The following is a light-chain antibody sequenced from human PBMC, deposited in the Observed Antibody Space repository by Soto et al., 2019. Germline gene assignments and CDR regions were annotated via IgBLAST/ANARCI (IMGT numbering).Light chain of an antibody. CDR2: DVS. Sequence: QSVLTQPASVSGSPGQSITISCTGTSSDVGGYNYVSWYQQHPGKAPKLMIYDVSNRPSGVSNRFSGSKSGNTASLTISGLQAEDEADYYCSSYTSRSGVFGPGTKVTVL. CDR3: SSYTSRSGV. CDR1: SSDVGGYNY. J-gene: IGLJ1*01. V-gene: IGLV2-14*01.